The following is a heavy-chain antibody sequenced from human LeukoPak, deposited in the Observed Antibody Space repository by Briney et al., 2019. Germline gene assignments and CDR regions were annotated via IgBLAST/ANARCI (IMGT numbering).Heavy chain of an antibody. Sequence: GGSLRLSCAASDFTFSNYWMSWVRQAPGKGLEWVGNLKQDGSEIYYLDSVKGRFTISRDNSKNTLYLQMNSLRAEDTAVYYCAKAFSSSSPDYWGQGTLVTVSS. CDR3: AKAFSSSSPDY. D-gene: IGHD6-13*01. CDR1: DFTFSNYW. V-gene: IGHV3-7*01. J-gene: IGHJ4*02. CDR2: LKQDGSEI.